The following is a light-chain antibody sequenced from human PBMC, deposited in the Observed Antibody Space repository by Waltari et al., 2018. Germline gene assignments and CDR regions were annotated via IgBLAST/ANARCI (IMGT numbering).Light chain of an antibody. J-gene: IGLJ2*01. CDR1: NIGGET. CDR2: DDS. CDR3: QVWDRTNKYFV. Sequence: SYVLTQPPSVSVAPGQTARITFGGNNIGGETVHWYQQKPGQAPILVVYDDSDRPSGVPERVSGSKSGNTATLTISRVEAGDEAAYHCQVWDRTNKYFVFGGGTKMTVL. V-gene: IGLV3-21*02.